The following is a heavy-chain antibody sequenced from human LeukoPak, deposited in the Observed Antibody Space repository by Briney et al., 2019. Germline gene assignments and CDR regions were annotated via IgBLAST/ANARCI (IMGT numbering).Heavy chain of an antibody. CDR1: GYTFTGYY. V-gene: IGHV1-2*02. D-gene: IGHD1-26*01. CDR2: INPNSGGT. Sequence: ASVKVSCKASGYTFTGYYMHWVRQAPGQGLKWMGWINPNSGGTNYAQKFQGRVTMTRDTSISTAYMELSRLRTDDTAVYYCARYSGSYIKYYFDYWGQGTLVTVSS. CDR3: ARYSGSYIKYYFDY. J-gene: IGHJ4*02.